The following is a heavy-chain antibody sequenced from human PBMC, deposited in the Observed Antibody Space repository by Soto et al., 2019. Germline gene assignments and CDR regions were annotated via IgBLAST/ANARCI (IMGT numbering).Heavy chain of an antibody. Sequence: GGSLRLSCAASGFTFSSYSMNWVRQAPGKGLEWVSSISSSSSYIYYADSVKGGFTISRDNAKNSLYRQMNSLRAEDTAVYYCARDQFRDRGLSYYGMDVWGQGTTVTVSS. CDR3: ARDQFRDRGLSYYGMDV. D-gene: IGHD2-15*01. J-gene: IGHJ6*02. CDR2: ISSSSSYI. CDR1: GFTFSSYS. V-gene: IGHV3-21*01.